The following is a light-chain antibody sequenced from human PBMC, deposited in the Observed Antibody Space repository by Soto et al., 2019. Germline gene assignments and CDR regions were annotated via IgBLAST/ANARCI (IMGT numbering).Light chain of an antibody. J-gene: IGLJ2*01. CDR2: RNN. Sequence: QSVLTQPPSTSGTPGQAVTISCSGSSSNIGSNYVYWYQQLPGTAPKLLIYRNNQRPSGVPDRFSGSKSGTSASLAISGLRSEDEADYYCAAWDDSLSDVVFGGGTQLTVL. CDR1: SSNIGSNY. V-gene: IGLV1-47*01. CDR3: AAWDDSLSDVV.